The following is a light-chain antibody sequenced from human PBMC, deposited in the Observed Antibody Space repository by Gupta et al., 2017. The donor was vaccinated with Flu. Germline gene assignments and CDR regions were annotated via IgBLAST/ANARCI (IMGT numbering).Light chain of an antibody. CDR2: DAS. CDR3: QQCAALPRT. J-gene: IGKJ4*01. Sequence: DILLTQSPAALSLSPGDGVILACKASQGVTTSLAWYHQVSGQAPRLLIYDASIRAPGVPARFSGGGSGTEFTLTISSLELEDFGHYFCQQCAALPRTFGGGTKVEIK. CDR1: QGVTTS. V-gene: IGKV3-11*01.